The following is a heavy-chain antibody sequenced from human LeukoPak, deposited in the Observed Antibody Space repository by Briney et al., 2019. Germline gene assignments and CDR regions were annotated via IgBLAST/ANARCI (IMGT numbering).Heavy chain of an antibody. D-gene: IGHD3-10*01. V-gene: IGHV3-7*01. CDR3: AKPLWFGELYDAFDI. J-gene: IGHJ3*02. Sequence: GGSLRLSCAASGFTLSTYWMSWVRQAPGKGLEWVANIKHDGSEKFYVDSVKGRFTISRDNAKNSLFLQMNSLRAEDTAVYYCAKPLWFGELYDAFDIWGQGTMVTVSS. CDR1: GFTLSTYW. CDR2: IKHDGSEK.